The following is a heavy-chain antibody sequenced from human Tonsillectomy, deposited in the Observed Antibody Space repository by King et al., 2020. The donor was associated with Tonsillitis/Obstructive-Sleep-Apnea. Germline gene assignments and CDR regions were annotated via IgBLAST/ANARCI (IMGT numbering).Heavy chain of an antibody. CDR2: IKRKTDGGTT. V-gene: IGHV3-15*01. CDR1: GFTFSNAW. CDR3: TTAETDY. J-gene: IGHJ4*02. Sequence: VQLVQSGGGLVKPGGSLRLSCAASGFTFSNAWMSWVRQAPGKGLEWVGLIKRKTDGGTTDYAAPAKGRFTISRDDSKNTLYLQMNSLKTEDTAVYYCTTAETDYWGQGTLVTVSS.